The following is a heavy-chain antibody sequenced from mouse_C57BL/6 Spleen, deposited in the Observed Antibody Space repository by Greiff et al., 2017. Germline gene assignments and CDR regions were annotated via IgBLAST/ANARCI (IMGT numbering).Heavy chain of an antibody. J-gene: IGHJ2*01. D-gene: IGHD1-1*01. CDR3: ARGDYGTPWGD. V-gene: IGHV1-80*01. Sequence: QVQLQQSGAELVKPGASVKISCKASGYAFSSYWMNWVKQRPGKGLEWIGQLYPGDGDTNYNGKFKGKATLTEDKSSSTAYMQLSSLTSEDSAVYFCARGDYGTPWGDWGQGTTLTVSS. CDR1: GYAFSSYW. CDR2: LYPGDGDT.